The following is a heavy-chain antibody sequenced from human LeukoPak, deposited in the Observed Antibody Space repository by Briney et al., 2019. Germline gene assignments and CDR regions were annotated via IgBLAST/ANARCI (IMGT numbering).Heavy chain of an antibody. CDR3: AESHSSSLDLDY. V-gene: IGHV1-2*02. J-gene: IGHJ4*02. CDR2: INVNSGGT. D-gene: IGHD6-13*01. CDR1: GYTFTGYY. Sequence: ASVKVSCRASGYTFTGYYIHWVRQAPGQELEWVGWINVNSGGTHSAQKFQGRVTMTRDTSISTAYMELSRLRSDDTAVFYCAESHSSSLDLDYWGQGTLVTVSS.